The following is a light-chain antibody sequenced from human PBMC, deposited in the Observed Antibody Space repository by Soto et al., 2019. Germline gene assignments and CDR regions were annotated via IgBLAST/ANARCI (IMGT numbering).Light chain of an antibody. Sequence: DIQMTQSPATPSASVGDRFTITCRASQSISSWLAWYQQKPGKAPKLLIYDASSLESGVPSRFSGSGSGTEFTLTISSLQPDDFATYYCQQYNSYSITFGQGTRLEIK. CDR3: QQYNSYSIT. CDR1: QSISSW. CDR2: DAS. J-gene: IGKJ5*01. V-gene: IGKV1-5*01.